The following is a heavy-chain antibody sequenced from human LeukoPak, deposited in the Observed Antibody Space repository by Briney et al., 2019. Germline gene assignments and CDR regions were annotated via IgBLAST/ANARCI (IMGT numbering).Heavy chain of an antibody. V-gene: IGHV1-69*05. CDR1: GGTFSSYA. CDR3: ARDYGYGGNSIYFDY. Sequence: SVTVSCTASGGTFSSYAISWVRQAPGQGLEWMGGIIPIFGTANYAQKFQGRVTITTDESTSTAYMELSSLRSEDTAVYYCARDYGYGGNSIYFDYWGQGTLVTVSS. CDR2: IIPIFGTA. J-gene: IGHJ4*02. D-gene: IGHD4-23*01.